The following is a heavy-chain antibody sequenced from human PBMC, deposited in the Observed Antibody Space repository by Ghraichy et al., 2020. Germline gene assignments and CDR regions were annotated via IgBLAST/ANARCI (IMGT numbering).Heavy chain of an antibody. CDR2: FSGSGGST. CDR3: AKDRAVVRGSFDV. V-gene: IGHV3-23*01. Sequence: GGSLRLSCAASGFSFNTYAMNWVRQAPGKGLQWVSGFSGSGGSTYYADSVKGRFTISRDNSKNTLYLQMNSLRAEDTAVYYCAKDRAVVRGSFDVWGHGTMVTVSS. J-gene: IGHJ3*01. CDR1: GFSFNTYA. D-gene: IGHD3-10*01.